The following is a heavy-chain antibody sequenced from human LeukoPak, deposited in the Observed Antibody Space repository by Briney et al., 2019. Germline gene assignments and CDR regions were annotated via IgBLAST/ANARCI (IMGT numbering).Heavy chain of an antibody. J-gene: IGHJ4*02. V-gene: IGHV1-58*02. D-gene: IGHD6-6*01. CDR2: IVVGSGNT. CDR3: AAAVNEYSRSSTRSDY. Sequence: SVKVSCKSSGFTFTSSAMQWVRQARGQRLEWIGWIVVGSGNTNYAQKFQDRVTFTRDVSTSTAYMELSSLRSEDTAVYYCAAAVNEYSRSSTRSDYWGQGTLVTVSS. CDR1: GFTFTSSA.